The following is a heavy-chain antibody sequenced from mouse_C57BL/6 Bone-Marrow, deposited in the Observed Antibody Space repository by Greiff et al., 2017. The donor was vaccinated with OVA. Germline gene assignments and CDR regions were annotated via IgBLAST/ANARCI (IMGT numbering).Heavy chain of an antibody. D-gene: IGHD1-1*01. CDR2: IDPSDSYT. CDR1: GYTFTSYW. J-gene: IGHJ4*01. CDR3: ARSLITTVEDYYAMDY. Sequence: VQLQQPGAELVMPGASVKLSCKASGYTFTSYWMHWVKQRTGQGLEWIGEIDPSDSYTNYNQKFKGKSTLTVDKSSSTAYMQLSSLTSEDSAVYYCARSLITTVEDYYAMDYWGQGTSVTVSS. V-gene: IGHV1-69*01.